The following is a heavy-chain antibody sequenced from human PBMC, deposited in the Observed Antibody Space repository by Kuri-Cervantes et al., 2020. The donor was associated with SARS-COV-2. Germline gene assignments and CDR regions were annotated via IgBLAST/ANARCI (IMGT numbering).Heavy chain of an antibody. CDR3: ARTADPLYYFDY. J-gene: IGHJ4*02. Sequence: SQTLSLTCAVYGGSFSGYYWSWIRQPPGKGLEWIGEINHSGSTNYNPSLKNRVTISVDTSKNQFSLKLSSVTAADTAVYYCARTADPLYYFDYWGQGTLVTVSS. CDR2: INHSGST. V-gene: IGHV4-34*01. CDR1: GGSFSGYY.